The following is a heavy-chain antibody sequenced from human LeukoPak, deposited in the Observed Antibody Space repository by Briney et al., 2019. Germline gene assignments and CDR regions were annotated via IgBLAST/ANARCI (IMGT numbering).Heavy chain of an antibody. Sequence: GGSLRLSCAASGFTFSSSAMHWVRQAPGKGLECVAFIQSDGSYKHYSDSVKGRFTISRDNSKNTLYLEMNSLRVVDTGVYYYATHCSGTTCHRDYWGQGTLVTVSS. CDR2: IQSDGSYK. D-gene: IGHD2-2*01. J-gene: IGHJ4*02. CDR3: ATHCSGTTCHRDY. CDR1: GFTFSSSA. V-gene: IGHV3-30*02.